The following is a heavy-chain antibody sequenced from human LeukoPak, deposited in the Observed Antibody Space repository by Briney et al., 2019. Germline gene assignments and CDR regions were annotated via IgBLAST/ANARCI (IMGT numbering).Heavy chain of an antibody. CDR1: GFTFSRYS. CDR2: VNSDGSGT. J-gene: IGHJ4*02. CDR3: VCLGLGGLSLD. V-gene: IGHV3-74*01. D-gene: IGHD3-16*01. Sequence: GGSLRLSCAASGFTFSRYSMHWVRQAPGKGLVWVSHVNSDGSGTDYADSVKGRFTISKDNTKNTLYLQMNSLRVEDTAVYYCVCLGLGGLSLDWGQGTLVTVSS.